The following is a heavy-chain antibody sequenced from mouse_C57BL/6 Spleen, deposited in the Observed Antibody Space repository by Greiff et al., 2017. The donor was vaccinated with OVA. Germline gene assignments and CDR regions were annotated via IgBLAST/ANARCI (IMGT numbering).Heavy chain of an antibody. J-gene: IGHJ3*01. D-gene: IGHD2-4*01. V-gene: IGHV2-9-1*01. CDR1: GFSLTSYA. CDR3: ASLYDYGFAY. Sequence: QVQLQQSGPGLVAPSQSLSITCTVSGFSLTSYAISWVRQPPGKGLEWLGVIWTCGGTNYNSALKSRLSISKDNSKSQVFLKMNSLQTDDTARYYCASLYDYGFAYWGQGTLVTVSA. CDR2: IWTCGGT.